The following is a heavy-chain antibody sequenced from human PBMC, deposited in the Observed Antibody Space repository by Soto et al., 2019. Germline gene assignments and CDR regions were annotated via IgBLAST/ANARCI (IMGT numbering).Heavy chain of an antibody. CDR3: TTDDLYYGSGSYWPLDY. Sequence: GGSLRLSCAASGFTFSNAWMSWVRQAPGKGLEWVGRIKSKTDGGTTDYAAPVKGRFTISRDDSKNTLYLQMNSLETEDTAVYYCTTDDLYYGSGSYWPLDYWGQGTLVTVSS. V-gene: IGHV3-15*01. D-gene: IGHD3-10*01. CDR2: IKSKTDGGTT. J-gene: IGHJ4*02. CDR1: GFTFSNAW.